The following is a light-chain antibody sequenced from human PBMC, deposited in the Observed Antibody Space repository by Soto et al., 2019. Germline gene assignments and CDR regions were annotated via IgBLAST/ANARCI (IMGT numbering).Light chain of an antibody. V-gene: IGKV1D-8*01. Sequence: VIGMTQSQYLLSGSTGDRVTISCRMSQAISSYLAWYQQKPGKAPELLIYAASTLQSGVPSRFSGSGSGTDFTLTISSLQPEDLATYYCQHYYSFPQTFGQGTKVDI. J-gene: IGKJ1*01. CDR1: QAISSY. CDR2: AAS. CDR3: QHYYSFPQT.